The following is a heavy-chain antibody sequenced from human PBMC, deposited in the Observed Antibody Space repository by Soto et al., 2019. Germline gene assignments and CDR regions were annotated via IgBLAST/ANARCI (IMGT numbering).Heavy chain of an antibody. Sequence: SETLSLTCAVYGGSFSGYYWSWIRQSPGKGLEWIGEINHSGSSISNPSLKSRVTISVDTSKNQFSLKLRSVTAADTAAYYCARGISLIVEVHRDAPDKYYFDSWSQGTLVTVSS. CDR2: INHSGSS. V-gene: IGHV4-34*01. CDR3: ARGISLIVEVHRDAPDKYYFDS. CDR1: GGSFSGYY. D-gene: IGHD2-15*01. J-gene: IGHJ4*02.